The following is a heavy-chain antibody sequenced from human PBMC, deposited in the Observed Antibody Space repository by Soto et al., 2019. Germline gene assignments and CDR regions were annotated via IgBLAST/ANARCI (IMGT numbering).Heavy chain of an antibody. CDR3: ARDTETTVTTSYYYYYGMDV. D-gene: IGHD4-17*01. V-gene: IGHV3-33*01. CDR1: GFTFSSYG. Sequence: QVQLVESGGGVVQPGRSLRLSCAASGFTFSSYGMHWVRQAPGKGLEWVAVIWYDGSNKYYADSVKGRFTISRDNSKNTLYLQMNSLRAEDTAVYYCARDTETTVTTSYYYYYGMDVWCQGTTVTVSS. J-gene: IGHJ6*02. CDR2: IWYDGSNK.